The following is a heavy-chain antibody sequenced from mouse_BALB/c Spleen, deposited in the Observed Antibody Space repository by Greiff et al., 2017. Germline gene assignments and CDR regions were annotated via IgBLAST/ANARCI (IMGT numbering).Heavy chain of an antibody. Sequence: DVKLVESGGGLVQPGGSLKLSCAASGFTFSSYTMSWVRQTPEKRLEWVAYISNGGGSTYYPDTVKGRFTISRDNAKNTLYLQMSSLKSEDTAMYYCARHRRYDGVDGFYAMDYWGQGTSVTVSS. J-gene: IGHJ4*01. CDR1: GFTFSSYT. CDR3: ARHRRYDGVDGFYAMDY. V-gene: IGHV5-12-2*01. CDR2: ISNGGGST. D-gene: IGHD2-14*01.